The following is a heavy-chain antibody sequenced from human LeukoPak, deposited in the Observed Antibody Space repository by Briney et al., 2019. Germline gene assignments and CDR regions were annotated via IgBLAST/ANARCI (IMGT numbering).Heavy chain of an antibody. V-gene: IGHV3-74*01. J-gene: IGHJ4*02. CDR3: VRGNGGSRTTPFGY. D-gene: IGHD4-23*01. CDR1: GFTFSSYW. CDR2: VKGDGSGT. Sequence: GGSLRLSCAASGFTFSSYWMHWVRQGPGKGLVWVSRVKGDGSGTSHADSAKGRFTISRDNAKNTLFLQMTSLRAEDTAVYYCVRGNGGSRTTPFGYWGQGTLVTVSS.